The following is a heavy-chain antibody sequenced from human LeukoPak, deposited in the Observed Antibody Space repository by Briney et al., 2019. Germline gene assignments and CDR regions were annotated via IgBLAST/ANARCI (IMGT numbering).Heavy chain of an antibody. CDR2: IYTSGST. D-gene: IGHD3-22*01. Sequence: PSGTLSLTCAVSGGSISSSNWWSWVRQPPGKGLEWIGRIYTSGSTNYNPSLKSRVTMSVDTSKNQFSLKLSSVTAADTAVYYCARILNYDSSGSDAFDIWGQGTMVTVSS. J-gene: IGHJ3*02. V-gene: IGHV4-4*02. CDR1: GGSISSSNW. CDR3: ARILNYDSSGSDAFDI.